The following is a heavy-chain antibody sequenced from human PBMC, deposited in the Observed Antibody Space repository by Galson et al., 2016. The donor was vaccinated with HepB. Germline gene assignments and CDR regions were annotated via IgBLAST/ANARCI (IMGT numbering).Heavy chain of an antibody. V-gene: IGHV4-30-2*01. D-gene: IGHD4-17*01. CDR1: GGSINSLGYS. CDR2: IYYSGST. CDR3: ARRGDPNAFDI. Sequence: TLSLTCVVSGGSINSLGYSWSWIRQPPGMGLEWIGYIYYSGSTYYNPSLKSRVTMSVDRSKNQLSLKMTSVTAADTAIYYCARRGDPNAFDIWGQGTMVTVSS. J-gene: IGHJ3*02.